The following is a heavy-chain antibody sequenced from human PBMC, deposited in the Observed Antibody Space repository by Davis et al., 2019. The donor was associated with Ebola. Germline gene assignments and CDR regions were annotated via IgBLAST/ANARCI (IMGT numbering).Heavy chain of an antibody. Sequence: MPSETLSLTCTVSGGSISSGGYYWSWIRQHPGKGLEWIGYIYYSGSTYYNPSLKSRATISVDTSKNQFSLKLSSVTAADTAVYYCARAKPLRRHWFDPRGQGTLVTVSS. CDR2: IYYSGST. CDR1: GGSISSGGYY. D-gene: IGHD4-17*01. CDR3: ARAKPLRRHWFDP. J-gene: IGHJ5*02. V-gene: IGHV4-31*03.